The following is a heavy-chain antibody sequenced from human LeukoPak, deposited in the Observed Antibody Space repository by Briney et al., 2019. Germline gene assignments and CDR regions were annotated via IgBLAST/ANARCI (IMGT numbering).Heavy chain of an antibody. J-gene: IGHJ6*03. CDR1: GYTFTSYG. CDR2: IIPIFGTP. V-gene: IGHV1-69*05. Sequence: GASVKVSCRASGYTFTSYGISWVRQAPGQGLEWMGGIIPIFGTPNYAQKFQGRVTITTDESTSTAYMELSSLRSEDTAVYYCARGDKRITMVRGVSYYYYYYMDVWGKGTTVTVSS. CDR3: ARGDKRITMVRGVSYYYYYYMDV. D-gene: IGHD3-10*01.